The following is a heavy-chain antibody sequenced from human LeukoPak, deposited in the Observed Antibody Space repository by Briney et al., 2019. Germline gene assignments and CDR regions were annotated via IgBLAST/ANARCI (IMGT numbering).Heavy chain of an antibody. Sequence: GGSLRLSCAASGFTVDDYAMHWVRQAPGKGLEWVSGISWNSGSIGYADSVKGRFTISRDNAKNSLYLQMNSLRAEDTALYYCAKDIFTMVRGVVDYWGQGTLVTVSS. D-gene: IGHD3-10*01. CDR1: GFTVDDYA. CDR2: ISWNSGSI. V-gene: IGHV3-9*01. CDR3: AKDIFTMVRGVVDY. J-gene: IGHJ4*02.